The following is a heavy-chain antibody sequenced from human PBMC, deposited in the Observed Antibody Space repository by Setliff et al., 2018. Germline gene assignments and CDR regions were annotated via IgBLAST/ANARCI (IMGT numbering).Heavy chain of an antibody. J-gene: IGHJ6*03. CDR2: IRGSGGST. Sequence: GGSLRLSCAASAFTYSSYAMSWVRQAPGKGPGWVSSIRGSGGSTYYADSVKGRFTIARDNSKNTRYLQMNSLRDEDTAVYYCARGDNGHWSGYSPVSGKSAYYYMDVWGKGTTVTVSS. CDR3: ARGDNGHWSGYSPVSGKSAYYYMDV. D-gene: IGHD3-3*01. V-gene: IGHV3-23*01. CDR1: AFTYSSYA.